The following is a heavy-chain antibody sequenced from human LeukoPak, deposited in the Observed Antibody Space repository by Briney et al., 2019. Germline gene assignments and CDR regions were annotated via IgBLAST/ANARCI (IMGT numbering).Heavy chain of an antibody. CDR2: IYPGDSDT. V-gene: IGHV5-51*01. Sequence: GESLKISCKGSGYSFTSYWIGWVRQMPGKGLEWMGIIYPGDSDTRYSPSFQGQVTISADKSISTAYLQWSSLKASDTAMYYCATTHTSPYYYGSGSDFQFDYWGQGTLVTVSS. CDR1: GYSFTSYW. CDR3: ATTHTSPYYYGSGSDFQFDY. D-gene: IGHD3-10*01. J-gene: IGHJ4*02.